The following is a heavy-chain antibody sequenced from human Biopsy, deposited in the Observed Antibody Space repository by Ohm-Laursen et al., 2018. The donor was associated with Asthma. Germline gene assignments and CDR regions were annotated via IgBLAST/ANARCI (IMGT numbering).Heavy chain of an antibody. CDR1: GFTFGDYW. CDR2: IKHDGTEK. V-gene: IGHV3-7*01. D-gene: IGHD3-3*02. CDR3: ARTFHFWSPYHAEHYQL. J-gene: IGHJ1*01. Sequence: LSLTCAGSGFTFGDYWMSWVRQVPGKGLEWVANIKHDGTEKNHVDSLKGRFTISRDNAKNSLYLQMNSLRAEDTAVYYCARTFHFWSPYHAEHYQLWGQGTLVTVPS.